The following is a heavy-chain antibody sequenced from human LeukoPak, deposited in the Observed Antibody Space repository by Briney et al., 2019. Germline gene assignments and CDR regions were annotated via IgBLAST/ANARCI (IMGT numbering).Heavy chain of an antibody. V-gene: IGHV3-23*01. CDR2: ITASGDST. CDR1: GFTFSNSV. D-gene: IGHD2-15*01. CDR3: ARRDIVVVVSASDY. Sequence: GGSLRLSCAASGFTFSNSVTIWVRQAPGKGLEWVSGITASGDSTYYGDSVKGRFTMSRDNSKNTVYLQMNSLRVDDTAVYFCARRDIVVVVSASDYWGQGTLVTVSS. J-gene: IGHJ4*02.